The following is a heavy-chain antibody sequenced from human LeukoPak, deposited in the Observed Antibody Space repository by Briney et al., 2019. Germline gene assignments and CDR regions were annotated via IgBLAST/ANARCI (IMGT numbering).Heavy chain of an antibody. CDR1: GGSFSGYY. J-gene: IGHJ6*03. CDR2: INHTGST. Sequence: SETLSLTCAVYGGSFSGYYWSWIRQPPGKGLEWIGEINHTGSTNYNPSLKSRLTISVDTSKNQFSLKLSSVAAADTAVYYCARDELGRYYYDSSGYYRTSYYMDVWGKGTTVTISS. CDR3: ARDELGRYYYDSSGYYRTSYYMDV. D-gene: IGHD3-22*01. V-gene: IGHV4-34*01.